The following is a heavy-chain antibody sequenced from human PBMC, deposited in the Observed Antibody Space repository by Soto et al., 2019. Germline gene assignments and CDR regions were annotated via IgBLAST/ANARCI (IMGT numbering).Heavy chain of an antibody. Sequence: QVQLVQSGAEVKKPESSGKVSCKASGGTFSSYAISWVRQAPGQGLEWMGWIIPIFGTANYAQKFQGRVTSPADESTSTAYMELRSQRYEDTAVDYCERVGGGTAGSWLSDYYDSGMDVWGHGTTVTVSS. V-gene: IGHV1-69*12. CDR2: IIPIFGTA. CDR3: ERVGGGTAGSWLSDYYDSGMDV. CDR1: GGTFSSYA. J-gene: IGHJ6*02. D-gene: IGHD1-26*01.